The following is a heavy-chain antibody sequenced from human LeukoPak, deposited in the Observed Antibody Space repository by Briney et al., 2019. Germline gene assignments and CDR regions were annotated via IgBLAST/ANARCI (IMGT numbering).Heavy chain of an antibody. V-gene: IGHV3-23*01. CDR2: VNADGGNT. J-gene: IGHJ4*02. Sequence: GESLRLSCAASGFTFDNYRMSWVRQAPGKGLEWVSTVNADGGNTYYADSVKGRFTISRDNSKSTLTLQMNSLRVEDTALYYCTKRVKYGGTWDHFADGGQGTLVTVSS. D-gene: IGHD1-26*01. CDR3: TKRVKYGGTWDHFAD. CDR1: GFTFDNYR.